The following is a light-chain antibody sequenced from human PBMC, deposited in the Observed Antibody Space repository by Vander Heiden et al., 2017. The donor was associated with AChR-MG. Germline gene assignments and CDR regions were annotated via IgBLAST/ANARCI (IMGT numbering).Light chain of an antibody. CDR3: RRALPTVFT. CDR2: LGA. J-gene: IGKJ3*01. V-gene: IGKV2-28*01. CDR1: QSLLHSNGCNN. Sequence: DIVLTQPPLSLLVTPGEPASIPCRSRQSLLHSNGCNNWGWCLQKPMLPPQVLICLGAERASAVPDRRSGSGSAADFTHMISRVEAADVGVYYCRRALPTVFTFGHGTKVDIK.